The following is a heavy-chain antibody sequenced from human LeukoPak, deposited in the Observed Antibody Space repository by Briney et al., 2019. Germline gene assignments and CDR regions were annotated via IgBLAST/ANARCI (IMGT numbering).Heavy chain of an antibody. J-gene: IGHJ4*02. V-gene: IGHV3-23*01. CDR1: GFTFSSYA. Sequence: GGSLRLSCAASGFTFSSYAMSWVRQAPGKGLEWVSISSNSGSSTHYAGSVKGRFTISRDNSKDMLYLQMSSLRVEGTAVYYCAKPLATGWYVNEYWGQGTLVTVSS. CDR2: SSNSGSST. CDR3: AKPLATGWYVNEY. D-gene: IGHD6-19*01.